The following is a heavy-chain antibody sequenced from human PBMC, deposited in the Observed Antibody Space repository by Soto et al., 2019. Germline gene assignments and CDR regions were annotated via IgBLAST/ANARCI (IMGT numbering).Heavy chain of an antibody. Sequence: QLSLNESGPALVKPTQPLTLTCTFSGFSLTTDRVGVGWIRQPPGEALEWLAVIYWYDSKADRPSLESRRTLTKDTSKPPVALTVTTTDYMDTATCDCAHAYGGRSRYWGQGTMVTVSS. V-gene: IGHV2-5*01. D-gene: IGHD3-10*01. CDR2: IYWYDSK. CDR1: GFSLTTDRVG. J-gene: IGHJ4*02. CDR3: AHAYGGRSRY.